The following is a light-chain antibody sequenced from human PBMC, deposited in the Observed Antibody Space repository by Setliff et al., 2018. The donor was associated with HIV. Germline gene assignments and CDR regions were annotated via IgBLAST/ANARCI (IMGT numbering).Light chain of an antibody. CDR3: SSYRGGSTLFV. CDR1: RSDVGAYNY. V-gene: IGLV2-14*03. Sequence: SVLTQPASVSGSPGQSITISCSGTRSDVGAYNYVSWYQQYPGKAPKLVIYEVNNRPSGVSNRFSGSKSGNTASLTISGLQAEDEADYFCSSYRGGSTLFVLGPGTRVTVL. CDR2: EVN. J-gene: IGLJ1*01.